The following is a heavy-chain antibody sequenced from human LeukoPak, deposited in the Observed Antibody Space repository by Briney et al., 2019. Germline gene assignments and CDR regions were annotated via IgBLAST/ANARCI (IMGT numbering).Heavy chain of an antibody. V-gene: IGHV3-74*01. CDR1: GFTFSSYS. D-gene: IGHD6-19*01. CDR3: ARDGWGIAVAGTGIGTAFDI. Sequence: PGGSLRLSCAASGFTFSSYSMNWVRQAPGKGLVWVSRINSDGSSTSYADSVKGRFTISRDNAKNTLYLQMNSLRAEDTAVYYCARDGWGIAVAGTGIGTAFDIWGQGTMVTVSS. CDR2: INSDGSST. J-gene: IGHJ3*02.